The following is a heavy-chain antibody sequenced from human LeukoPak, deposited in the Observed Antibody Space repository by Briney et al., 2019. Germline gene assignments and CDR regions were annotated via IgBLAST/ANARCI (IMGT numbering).Heavy chain of an antibody. J-gene: IGHJ4*02. D-gene: IGHD3-3*01. V-gene: IGHV3-11*04. Sequence: GGSLRLSCAASGFTFSDYYMSWIRQAPGKGLEWVSYISSSGSTIYYADSVKGRFTISRDSAKNSLYLQMNSLRAEDTAVYYCARGHYDFWSGYYATQGYFDYWGQGTLVTVSS. CDR3: ARGHYDFWSGYYATQGYFDY. CDR2: ISSSGSTI. CDR1: GFTFSDYY.